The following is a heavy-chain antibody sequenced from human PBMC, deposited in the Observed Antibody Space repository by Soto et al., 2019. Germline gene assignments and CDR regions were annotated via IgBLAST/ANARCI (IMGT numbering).Heavy chain of an antibody. CDR1: GYIFTNYY. Sequence: GASVKVSCKASGYIFTNYYIHWVRQAPGQGLEWMAIINPLPTSSSTNYAQKFQGRVTVTRDTSTSTVYLELSSLRSDDTAVYYCARDLAAAAYWGQGTLVTVSS. V-gene: IGHV1-46*01. CDR3: ARDLAAAAY. D-gene: IGHD6-13*01. J-gene: IGHJ4*02. CDR2: INPLPTSSST.